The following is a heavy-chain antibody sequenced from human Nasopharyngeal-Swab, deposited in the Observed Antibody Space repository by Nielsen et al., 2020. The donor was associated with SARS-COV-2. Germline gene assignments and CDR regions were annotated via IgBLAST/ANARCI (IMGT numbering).Heavy chain of an antibody. Sequence: VRQAPGKGLEWVSSIGNSGANTYYADSVKGRFTTSRDNSKNTLYLQMNSLRAEDTAVYYCAKGLRSSSWYEDYWGQGTQVTVSS. V-gene: IGHV3-23*01. J-gene: IGHJ4*02. CDR3: AKGLRSSSWYEDY. CDR2: IGNSGANT. D-gene: IGHD6-13*01.